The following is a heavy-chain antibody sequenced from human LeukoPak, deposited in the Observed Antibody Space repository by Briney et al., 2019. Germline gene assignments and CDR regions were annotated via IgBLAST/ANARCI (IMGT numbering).Heavy chain of an antibody. CDR3: ARDYYDSSGYYYFDY. J-gene: IGHJ4*02. CDR2: IIPILGIA. V-gene: IGHV1-69*04. CDR1: GGTFSSYT. D-gene: IGHD3-22*01. Sequence: SVKVSCKASGGTFSSYTISWVRQAPGQGHEWMGRIIPILGIANYAQKFQGRVTITADKSTSTAYMELSSLRSEDTAVYYCARDYYDSSGYYYFDYWGQGTLVTVSS.